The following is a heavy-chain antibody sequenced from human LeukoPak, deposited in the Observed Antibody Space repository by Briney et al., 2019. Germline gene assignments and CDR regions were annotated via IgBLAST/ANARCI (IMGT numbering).Heavy chain of an antibody. CDR2: IIPIFGTA. CDR1: GGTFSSYA. D-gene: IGHD3-10*01. CDR3: ARAGPYYGSGSYYNGNSDWFDP. V-gene: IGHV1-69*13. Sequence: ASVKVSCKASGGTFSSYAISWVRQAPGQGLEWMGGIIPIFGTANYAQKFQGRVTITADESTSTAYMELSGLRSEDTAVYYCARAGPYYGSGSYYNGNSDWFDPWGQGTLVTVSS. J-gene: IGHJ5*02.